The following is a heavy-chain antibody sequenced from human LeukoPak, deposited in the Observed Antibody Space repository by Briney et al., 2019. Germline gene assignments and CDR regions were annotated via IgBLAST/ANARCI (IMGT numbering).Heavy chain of an antibody. Sequence: PSETLSLTCTVSGGSISSYYWSWIRQPPGKGLEWIGYIYYSGSTNYNPSLKSRVTISVDTSKNQFSLKLSSVTAADTAVYYCARGRSVDFWSGYASRYYYYMDVWGKGTTVTVSS. J-gene: IGHJ6*03. CDR1: GGSISSYY. CDR2: IYYSGST. V-gene: IGHV4-59*01. D-gene: IGHD3-3*01. CDR3: ARGRSVDFWSGYASRYYYYMDV.